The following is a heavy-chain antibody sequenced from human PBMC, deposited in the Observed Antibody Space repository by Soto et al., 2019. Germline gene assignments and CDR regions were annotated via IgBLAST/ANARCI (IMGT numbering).Heavy chain of an antibody. D-gene: IGHD3-3*01. V-gene: IGHV1-69*01. CDR2: IIPIFGTA. CDR1: GGTFSSYA. Sequence: QVQLVQSGAEVKKPGSSVKVSCKASGGTFSSYAISWVRQAPGQGLEWMGGIIPIFGTANYAQKFQGRVTITADESTSTAYMELSSLRAEDTAVYYCATRGFWSVPNYYGMDVWGQGTTVTVSS. J-gene: IGHJ6*02. CDR3: ATRGFWSVPNYYGMDV.